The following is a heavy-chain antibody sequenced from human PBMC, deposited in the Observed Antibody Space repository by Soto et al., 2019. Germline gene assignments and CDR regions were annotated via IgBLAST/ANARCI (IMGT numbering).Heavy chain of an antibody. CDR2: INHSGST. V-gene: IGHV4-34*01. Sequence: PSETLSLTCAVYGGSFSGYYWSWIRQPPGKGLEWIGEINHSGSTNYNPSLKSRVTISVDTSKNQFSLKLSSVTAADTAVYYCERGPAYYYHTTGYWNYSGQATL. CDR1: GGSFSGYY. D-gene: IGHD3-22*01. J-gene: IGHJ4*02. CDR3: ERGPAYYYHTTGYWNY.